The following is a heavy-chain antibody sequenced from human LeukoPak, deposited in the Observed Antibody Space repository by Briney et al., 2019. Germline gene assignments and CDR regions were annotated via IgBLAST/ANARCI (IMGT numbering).Heavy chain of an antibody. CDR3: ARAMSTFGGVRNYFDS. V-gene: IGHV3-48*04. CDR1: GFTFSGHN. CDR2: VSISSGTI. Sequence: PGGSLRLSCAASGFTFSGHNMNWVRQAPGKGLEWISFVSISSGTIYYADSVNGRFRISIDNAKSSLDLEMNSLRAEDTAVYYCARAMSTFGGVRNYFDSWGQGTLVTVSS. J-gene: IGHJ4*02. D-gene: IGHD3-16*01.